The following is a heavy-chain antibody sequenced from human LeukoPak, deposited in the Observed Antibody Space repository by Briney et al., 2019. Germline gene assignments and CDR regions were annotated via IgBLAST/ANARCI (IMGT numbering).Heavy chain of an antibody. CDR3: ARVSLYCSSTSCYVGARIYYYYGMDV. D-gene: IGHD2-2*01. Sequence: SETLSLTCAVYGGSFSGYYWSWIRQPPGKGLEWIGEINHSGSTNYNPSLKSRVTISVDTSKNQFSLQLSSVTAADTAVYYCARVSLYCSSTSCYVGARIYYYYGMDVWGQGTTVTVSS. CDR2: INHSGST. CDR1: GGSFSGYY. V-gene: IGHV4-34*01. J-gene: IGHJ6*02.